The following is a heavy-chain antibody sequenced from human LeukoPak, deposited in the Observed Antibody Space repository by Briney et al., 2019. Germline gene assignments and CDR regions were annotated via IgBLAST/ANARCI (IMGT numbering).Heavy chain of an antibody. V-gene: IGHV4-59*01. CDR2: IYYSGST. D-gene: IGHD3-3*01. CDR3: ARGVEDFWSGYPTVYYFDY. CDR1: GGSISSYY. J-gene: IGHJ4*02. Sequence: SETLSLTCTVSGGSISSYYWSWIRQPPGKGLEWIGCIYYSGSTNYNPSLKSRVTISVDTSKNQFSLKLSSVTAADTAVYYCARGVEDFWSGYPTVYYFDYWGQGTLVTVSS.